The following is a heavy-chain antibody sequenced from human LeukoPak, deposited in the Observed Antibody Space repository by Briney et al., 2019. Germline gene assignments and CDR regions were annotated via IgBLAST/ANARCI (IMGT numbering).Heavy chain of an antibody. CDR3: ARHSYDFWSGYLKADAFDI. CDR1: GGSISSYY. J-gene: IGHJ3*02. D-gene: IGHD3-3*01. V-gene: IGHV4-59*08. CDR2: IYYSGST. Sequence: SETPSLTCTVSGGSISSYYWSWIRQPPGKGLEWIGYIYYSGSTNYNPSLKSRVTISVDTSKNQFSLKLSSVTAADTAVYYCARHSYDFWSGYLKADAFDIWGQGTMVTVSS.